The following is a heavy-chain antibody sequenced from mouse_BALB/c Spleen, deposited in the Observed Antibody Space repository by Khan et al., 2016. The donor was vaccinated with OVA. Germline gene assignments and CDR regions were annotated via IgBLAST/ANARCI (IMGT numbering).Heavy chain of an antibody. CDR2: IDPDNGDT. J-gene: IGHJ3*01. D-gene: IGHD2-14*01. V-gene: IGHV14-1*02. CDR3: SRNGYSPCFAY. CDR1: GFNITDYY. Sequence: VQLQQSGTELVRPGALVKLSCKASGFNITDYYIHWVPQRPEQGLEWIGWIDPDNGDTVYDPKFQGQASITEDTSSNTAYLQILNLTSEDTAVYYLSRNGYSPCFAYWGQGTLVTVSA.